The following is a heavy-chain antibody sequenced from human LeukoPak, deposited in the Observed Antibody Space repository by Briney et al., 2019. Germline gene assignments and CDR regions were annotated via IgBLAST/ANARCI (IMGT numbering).Heavy chain of an antibody. CDR1: GYTFTSYG. V-gene: IGHV1-18*01. CDR2: TSAYNGNT. CDR3: ARGRVYGSGSYYPPDAFDI. D-gene: IGHD3-10*01. Sequence: ASVKVSCKASGYTFTSYGISWVRQAPGQGLEWMGWTSAYNGNTNYAQKLQGRVTMATDTSTSTAYMELRSLRSDDTAVYYCARGRVYGSGSYYPPDAFDIWGQGTMVTVSS. J-gene: IGHJ3*02.